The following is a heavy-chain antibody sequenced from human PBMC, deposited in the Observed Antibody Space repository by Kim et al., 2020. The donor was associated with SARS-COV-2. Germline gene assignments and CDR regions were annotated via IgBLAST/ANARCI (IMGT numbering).Heavy chain of an antibody. CDR2: ISGSGGST. J-gene: IGHJ4*02. Sequence: GGSLRLSCAASGFTFSSYAMSWVRQAPGKGLEWVSAISGSGGSTYYADSVKGRFTISRDNSKNTLYLQMNSLRAEDTAVYYCAKHPVESLPPRIAVAGFFDYWGQGTLVTVSS. CDR3: AKHPVESLPPRIAVAGFFDY. V-gene: IGHV3-23*01. D-gene: IGHD6-19*01. CDR1: GFTFSSYA.